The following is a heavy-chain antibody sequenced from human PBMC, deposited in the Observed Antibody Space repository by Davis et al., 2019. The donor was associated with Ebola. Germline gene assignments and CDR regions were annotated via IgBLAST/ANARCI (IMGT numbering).Heavy chain of an antibody. V-gene: IGHV3-7*01. Sequence: GSLRLSCAASGFTFRSYWMSWVRQAPGKGLEWVANIKQDGSEKYYIDSVKGRFSISRDNAKNSLYLQMNSLRGEDTAVYYCARDTSCTTTSCYVHYSGLDVWGKGTTVTVSS. CDR3: ARDTSCTTTSCYVHYSGLDV. D-gene: IGHD2-2*01. J-gene: IGHJ6*04. CDR2: IKQDGSEK. CDR1: GFTFRSYW.